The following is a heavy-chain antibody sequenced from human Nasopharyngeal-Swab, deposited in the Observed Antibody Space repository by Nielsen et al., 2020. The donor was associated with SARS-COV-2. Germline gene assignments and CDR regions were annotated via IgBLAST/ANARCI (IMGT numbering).Heavy chain of an antibody. D-gene: IGHD2-2*01. CDR2: IKSKTDGVTT. Sequence: GGSLRLSCAASGFTFSNAWMSWVRQAPGKGLEWVGRIKSKTDGVTTDYAAPVKGRFTISRDDSKNTLYLQMNSLKTEDTAVYYCTTDGGIVVVPAAGGSFDPWGQGTLVTVSS. V-gene: IGHV3-15*01. J-gene: IGHJ5*02. CDR3: TTDGGIVVVPAAGGSFDP. CDR1: GFTFSNAW.